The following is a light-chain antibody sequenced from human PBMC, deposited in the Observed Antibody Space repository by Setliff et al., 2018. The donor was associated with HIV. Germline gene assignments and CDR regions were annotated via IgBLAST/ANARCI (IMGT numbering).Light chain of an antibody. CDR3: AAWDDTLNGSWV. CDR1: SSNIGSNT. Sequence: QSALTQPPSASGTPGQRVTISCSGSSSNIGSNTVNWYQQLPGTAPKLLIYSNNQRPSGVPDRFSGSKSGTSASLAISGLQSEDEADYYCAAWDDTLNGSWVFGGGTK. J-gene: IGLJ3*02. V-gene: IGLV1-44*01. CDR2: SNN.